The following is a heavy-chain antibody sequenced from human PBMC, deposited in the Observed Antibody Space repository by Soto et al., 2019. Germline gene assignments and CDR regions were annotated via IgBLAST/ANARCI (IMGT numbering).Heavy chain of an antibody. D-gene: IGHD5-12*01. CDR2: LYYSGST. CDR3: ARQIGIVATSYFDY. J-gene: IGHJ4*02. CDR1: GGSISSNY. V-gene: IGHV4-59*08. Sequence: QVQLQESGPGLVKPSETLSLTCTVSGGSISSNYWSWIRQPPGKGLEWIGDLYYSGSTNYNPSLKSRVTISVDTSKKQFSLKMSSVTAADTAVYYCARQIGIVATSYFDYWGQGTLVTVSS.